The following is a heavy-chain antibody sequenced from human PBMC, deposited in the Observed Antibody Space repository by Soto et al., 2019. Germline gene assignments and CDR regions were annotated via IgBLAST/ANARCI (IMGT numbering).Heavy chain of an antibody. CDR1: GFTFSSSL. Sequence: QMQLVQSGPEVEKPGTSVKVSCKASGFTFSSSLMQWVRQARGQRLEWIGWIVVGSGNTNYAQNFQGRVTITRDMSTSTAYMELSSLRSEDTAVYYCAAELERGYSHSTPYYYYYMDVWGKGTTVTVSS. CDR2: IVVGSGNT. J-gene: IGHJ6*03. D-gene: IGHD5-12*01. CDR3: AAELERGYSHSTPYYYYYMDV. V-gene: IGHV1-58*02.